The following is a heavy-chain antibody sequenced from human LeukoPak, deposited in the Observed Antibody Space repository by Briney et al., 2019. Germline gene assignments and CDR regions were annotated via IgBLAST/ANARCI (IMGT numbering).Heavy chain of an antibody. J-gene: IGHJ4*02. CDR1: RFTFRNYA. D-gene: IGHD3-16*01. V-gene: IGHV3-23*01. CDR3: AKDFDAEPSYAFDH. CDR2: ISASGISR. Sequence: GGSLRLSCAASRFTFRNYAMGRVRQAPGKGLEWVSGISASGISRYYADSFRGRFTISRDTSKNTLYLQMNSLSAEDTALYYFAKDFDAEPSYAFDHWGQGILVTVFS.